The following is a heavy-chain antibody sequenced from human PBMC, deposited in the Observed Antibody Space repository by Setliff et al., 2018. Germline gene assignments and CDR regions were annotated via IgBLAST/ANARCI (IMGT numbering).Heavy chain of an antibody. CDR2: INQDGSEK. Sequence: PGGSLRLSCAASGFTFSSYWMSWVRQAPGKGLEWVANINQDGSEKYYVDSVKGRFTVSRDNAKNTVHLQMNSLRAEDTAVYYCARDQGSYGYRAFDSWGQGALVTVSS. V-gene: IGHV3-7*01. CDR1: GFTFSSYW. D-gene: IGHD3-16*01. CDR3: ARDQGSYGYRAFDS. J-gene: IGHJ4*02.